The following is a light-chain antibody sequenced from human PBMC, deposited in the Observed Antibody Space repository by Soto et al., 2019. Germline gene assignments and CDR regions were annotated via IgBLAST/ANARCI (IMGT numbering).Light chain of an antibody. CDR3: QQYKSHRRT. J-gene: IGKJ1*01. CDR2: DAS. V-gene: IGKV1-5*01. CDR1: QSISNW. Sequence: DIQMTQSPSTLSASVGDRVTITCRASQSISNWLAWYQQKPGKAPKLLIYDASSLESGVPSRFRGGASGTDFTLTISSLQLDDFATYYCQQYKSHRRTFGQGTKVDIK.